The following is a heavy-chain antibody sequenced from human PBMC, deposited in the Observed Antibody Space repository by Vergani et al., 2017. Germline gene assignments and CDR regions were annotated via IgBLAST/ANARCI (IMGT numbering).Heavy chain of an antibody. J-gene: IGHJ4*02. Sequence: EVQLVESGGGLVQPGGSLRLSCAASGFTFSSYWMHWVRQAPGKGLVWVSRINSDGSSTSYADSVKGRFTISRDNAKNTLYLQMNSLRAEDTAVYYCAKGGRIAVAGTLWGQGTLVTVSS. V-gene: IGHV3-74*01. CDR1: GFTFSSYW. CDR2: INSDGSST. D-gene: IGHD6-19*01. CDR3: AKGGRIAVAGTL.